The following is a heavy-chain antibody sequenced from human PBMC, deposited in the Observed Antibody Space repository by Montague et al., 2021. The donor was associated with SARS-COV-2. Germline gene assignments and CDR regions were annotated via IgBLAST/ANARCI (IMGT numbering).Heavy chain of an antibody. D-gene: IGHD6-19*01. CDR1: GGSISGYF. J-gene: IGHJ4*02. V-gene: IGHV4-39*02. CDR2: LSSSGST. Sequence: SEALSLTCSVSGGSISGYFWGWIRQSPGKGLEWIGSLSSSGSTXXXPSXXXRVTISMDTSKNHFSLKVNSETATDTAVYFCARPGSVSGWFYFDDWGQGTLVSVSS. CDR3: ARPGSVSGWFYFDD.